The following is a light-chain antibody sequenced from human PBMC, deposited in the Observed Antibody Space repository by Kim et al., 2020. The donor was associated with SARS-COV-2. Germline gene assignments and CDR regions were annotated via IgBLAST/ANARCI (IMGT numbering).Light chain of an antibody. Sequence: GQSITISCTGSSSDIGAYHHVSWYQQFPGKAPKLMICAVNTRPSGVSNRFSGSKSGNTASLTISGLQAEDEADYYCSSYTTSSTLVFGTGTKVTVL. V-gene: IGLV2-14*03. J-gene: IGLJ1*01. CDR3: SSYTTSSTLV. CDR1: SSDIGAYHH. CDR2: AVN.